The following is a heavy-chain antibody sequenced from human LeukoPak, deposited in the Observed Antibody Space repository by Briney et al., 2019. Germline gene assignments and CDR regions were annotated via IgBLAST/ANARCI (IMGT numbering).Heavy chain of an antibody. J-gene: IGHJ4*02. Sequence: PGRSLRLSCAASGCTFSSYGVHWVRQAPGKGLEWVAVISYDGSNKYYADSVKGRFTISRDNSKNTLYLQMNSLRAEDTAVYYCAKGTVRTTDSALDYWGQGTLVTVSS. V-gene: IGHV3-30*18. CDR2: ISYDGSNK. CDR3: AKGTVRTTDSALDY. CDR1: GCTFSSYG. D-gene: IGHD4-11*01.